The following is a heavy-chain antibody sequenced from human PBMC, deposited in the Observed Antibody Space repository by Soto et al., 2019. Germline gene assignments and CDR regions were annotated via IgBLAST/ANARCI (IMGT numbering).Heavy chain of an antibody. J-gene: IGHJ5*01. CDR3: ARERVGGHHWFDP. Sequence: PGGSLRLSCAVSGLSFSAHDMTWVRQTPGKGLEWVSTIDNGGTTFYADSVKGRFTISRDNSKNTPYLQMNGLKVEDTAVYYCARERVGGHHWFDPWGQGALVTVSS. V-gene: IGHV3-23*01. CDR2: IDNGGTT. CDR1: GLSFSAHD. D-gene: IGHD6-19*01.